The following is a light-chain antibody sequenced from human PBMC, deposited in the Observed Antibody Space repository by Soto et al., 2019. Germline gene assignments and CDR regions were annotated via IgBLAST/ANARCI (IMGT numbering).Light chain of an antibody. CDR3: QHYGSSPWT. V-gene: IGKV3-20*01. CDR2: AAS. CDR1: QSVSSRS. Sequence: EIVLTQSPGTLSLSPGERATLSCRASQSVSSRSLAWFQQKPGQAPRLLIYAASSRATGIPDRFSGSGFGTDFTLTISRLEHEDFAVYYCQHYGSSPWTFGQGTKVEIK. J-gene: IGKJ1*01.